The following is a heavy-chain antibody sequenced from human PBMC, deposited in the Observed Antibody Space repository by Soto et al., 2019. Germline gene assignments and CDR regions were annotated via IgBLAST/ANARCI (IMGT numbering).Heavy chain of an antibody. CDR1: GGSISSYY. Sequence: HVQLQESGPGLVKPSETLSLTCTVSGGSISSYYWSWLRQPPGKGLEWIGYIYYSGSTNYNPSLKGRVTISVDTSKKQFSLKLSSVTAADTAIYYCARRSQSSSWYVAFDIWGQGTMVTVSS. D-gene: IGHD6-13*01. CDR2: IYYSGST. V-gene: IGHV4-59*08. CDR3: ARRSQSSSWYVAFDI. J-gene: IGHJ3*02.